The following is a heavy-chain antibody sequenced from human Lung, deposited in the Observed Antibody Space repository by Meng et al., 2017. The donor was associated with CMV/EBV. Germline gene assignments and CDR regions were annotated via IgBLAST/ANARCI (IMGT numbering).Heavy chain of an antibody. J-gene: IGHJ5*02. Sequence: SETXSLTCTVSGGSISSSSYYWGWIRQPPGKGLEWIGSIYYSGSTYYNPSLKSRVTISVDTSKNQFSLKLSSVTAADTAVYYCARAGTDYDFWSGYFGPWCDPWXQGTXVTVSS. D-gene: IGHD3-3*01. CDR2: IYYSGST. V-gene: IGHV4-39*07. CDR1: GGSISSSSYY. CDR3: ARAGTDYDFWSGYFGPWCDP.